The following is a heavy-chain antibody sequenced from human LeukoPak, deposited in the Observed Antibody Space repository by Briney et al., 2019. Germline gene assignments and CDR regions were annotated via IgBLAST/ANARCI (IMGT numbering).Heavy chain of an antibody. CDR2: IYTSGST. CDR1: GGSISSYY. CDR3: ARGYYDILTGYHNWFDP. Sequence: SETLSLTYTVSGGSISSYYWSWIRQPPGKGLEWIGYIYTSGSTNYNPSLKSRVTISVDTSKNQFSLKLSSVTAADTAVYYCARGYYDILTGYHNWFDPWGQGTLVTVSS. V-gene: IGHV4-4*09. D-gene: IGHD3-9*01. J-gene: IGHJ5*02.